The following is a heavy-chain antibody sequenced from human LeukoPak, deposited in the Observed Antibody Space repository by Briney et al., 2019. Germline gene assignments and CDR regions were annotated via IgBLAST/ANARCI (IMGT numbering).Heavy chain of an antibody. CDR2: IIAYNGNT. J-gene: IGHJ5*02. V-gene: IGHV1-18*01. CDR1: GHTFTSYG. CDR3: ARGLPPHLKTDMIVVSNWFDP. Sequence: ASVTLSCKASGHTFTSYGISWVRQAPGHGLEWMGSIIAYNGNTNYAQKLQGRVTMTTDTSTSTAYMELRSLRSDDTAVYYCARGLPPHLKTDMIVVSNWFDPWGQGTLVTVSS. D-gene: IGHD3-22*01.